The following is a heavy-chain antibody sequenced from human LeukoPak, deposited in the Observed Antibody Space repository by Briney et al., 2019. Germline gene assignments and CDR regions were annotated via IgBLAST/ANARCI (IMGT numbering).Heavy chain of an antibody. Sequence: GASVKVSCKASGYTFTSYGISWVRQVPGQGLEWMGWISAYNGNTNYAQKLQGRVTMTTDTSTSTAYMELRSLRSDDTAVYYCARAGRCSSTSCYHYYYYYMDVWGKGTTVTVSS. CDR2: ISAYNGNT. J-gene: IGHJ6*03. CDR3: ARAGRCSSTSCYHYYYYYMDV. D-gene: IGHD2-2*01. CDR1: GYTFTSYG. V-gene: IGHV1-18*01.